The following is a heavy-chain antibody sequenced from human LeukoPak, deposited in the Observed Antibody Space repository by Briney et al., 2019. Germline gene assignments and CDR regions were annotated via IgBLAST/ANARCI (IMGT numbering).Heavy chain of an antibody. CDR1: GFTVSSNY. CDR2: IYSDGRT. D-gene: IGHD2-15*01. V-gene: IGHV3-53*01. Sequence: GGSLRLSCAASGFTVSSNYMSWVRQAPGKGLEWVSVIYSDGRTYYADSVKGRFTISRDKSKDTLYLQMNSLRAEDTAVYYCARGGGLLVAATFDYWGQGTLVTVSS. J-gene: IGHJ4*02. CDR3: ARGGGLLVAATFDY.